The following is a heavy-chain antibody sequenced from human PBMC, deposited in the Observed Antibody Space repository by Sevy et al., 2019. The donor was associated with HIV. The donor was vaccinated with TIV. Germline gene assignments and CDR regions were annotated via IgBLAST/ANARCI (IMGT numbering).Heavy chain of an antibody. V-gene: IGHV3-49*04. J-gene: IGHJ4*02. D-gene: IGHD1-1*01. CDR3: TLWKGAQSIFDY. CDR2: FKSTAYGGTV. CDR1: GFTFGDYA. Sequence: GGSLRLSCTASGFTFGDYAMNWVRQAPGKGLEWVAFFKSTAYGGTVDHAASVKGRFTMSRDDSRDIAYLQMNDLKTEDTGSYYCTLWKGAQSIFDYWGQGALVTVSS.